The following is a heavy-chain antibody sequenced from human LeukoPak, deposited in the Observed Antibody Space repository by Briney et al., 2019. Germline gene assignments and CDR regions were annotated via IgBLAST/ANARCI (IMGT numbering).Heavy chain of an antibody. CDR3: ARAGESGSYGDY. V-gene: IGHV4-59*01. CDR2: IYYSGST. CDR1: GGSISSYY. D-gene: IGHD1-26*01. Sequence: SETLSLTCTVSGGSISSYYWSWIRQPPGKGLEWIGYIYYSGSTNYTPSLKSRVTISVDTSKNQFSLKLSSVTAADTAVYYCARAGESGSYGDYWGQGTLVTVSS. J-gene: IGHJ4*02.